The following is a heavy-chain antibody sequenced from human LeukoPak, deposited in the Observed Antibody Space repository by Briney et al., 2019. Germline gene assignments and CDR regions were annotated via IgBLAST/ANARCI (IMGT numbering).Heavy chain of an antibody. D-gene: IGHD2-2*01. V-gene: IGHV3-30*18. CDR3: AKPDSVPCSSTSCYPDDY. J-gene: IGHJ4*02. CDR2: ISYDGSNK. Sequence: PGGSLRLSCAASGFTFSSYAMHWVRQAPGEGLEWVAVISYDGSNKYYADSVKGRFTISRDNSKNTLYLQMNSLRAEDTAVYYCAKPDSVPCSSTSCYPDDYWGQGTLVTVSS. CDR1: GFTFSSYA.